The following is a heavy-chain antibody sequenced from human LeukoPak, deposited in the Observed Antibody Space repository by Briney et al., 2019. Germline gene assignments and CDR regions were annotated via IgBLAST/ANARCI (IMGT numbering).Heavy chain of an antibody. CDR2: VDHTGFT. J-gene: IGHJ6*02. Sequence: PSETLSLTCGVYDGSFSGYFWIWIRQSPGKGLEWIGEVDHTGFTKYNPTLKSRVTISVDTSKNQFSLKLSSVTAADTAVYYCASTGYYYDSSGPRDGMDVWGQGTTVTVSS. CDR1: DGSFSGYF. V-gene: IGHV4-34*01. D-gene: IGHD3-22*01. CDR3: ASTGYYYDSSGPRDGMDV.